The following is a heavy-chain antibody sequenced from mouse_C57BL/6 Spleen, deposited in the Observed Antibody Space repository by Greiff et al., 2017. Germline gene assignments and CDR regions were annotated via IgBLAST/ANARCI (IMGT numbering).Heavy chain of an antibody. V-gene: IGHV2-9-1*01. CDR3: AIYYSKEDWYFDV. CDR2: IWTGGGT. J-gene: IGHJ1*03. D-gene: IGHD2-5*01. CDR1: GFSLTSYA. Sequence: VQLQQSGPGLVAPSQSLSITCTVSGFSLTSYAISWVRQPPGKGLEWLGVIWTGGGTNYNSALKSRLSISKDNSKSQVFLKMNSLQTDDTARYYCAIYYSKEDWYFDVWGTGTTVTVSS.